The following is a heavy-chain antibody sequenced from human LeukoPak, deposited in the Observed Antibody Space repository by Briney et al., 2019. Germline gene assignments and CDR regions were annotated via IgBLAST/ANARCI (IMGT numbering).Heavy chain of an antibody. Sequence: PSETLSLTCSVSGGSISGYYWSWIRQPPGKGLEWIGYIYYTGNTNYNPSLKSRVTISVDTSKNQFSLKLSSVTAADTAVYYCARDRYGDHTYFDYWGQGTLVTVSS. CDR3: ARDRYGDHTYFDY. V-gene: IGHV4-59*01. D-gene: IGHD4-17*01. J-gene: IGHJ4*02. CDR1: GGSISGYY. CDR2: IYYTGNT.